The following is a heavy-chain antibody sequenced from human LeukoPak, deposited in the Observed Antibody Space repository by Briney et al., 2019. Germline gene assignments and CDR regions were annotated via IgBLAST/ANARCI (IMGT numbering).Heavy chain of an antibody. J-gene: IGHJ5*02. CDR1: GYTFTNYY. CDR2: INPSGGST. D-gene: IGHD4-17*01. CDR3: ARDSTVTTFRGCVDP. V-gene: IGHV1-46*01. Sequence: ASVKVSCKASGYTFTNYYVHWVRQAPGQGLEWMGVINPSGGSTNYAQKFQGRVTMTRDTSTSTVYMELSSLRSEGTAVYYCARDSTVTTFRGCVDPWGQGTLVTVSS.